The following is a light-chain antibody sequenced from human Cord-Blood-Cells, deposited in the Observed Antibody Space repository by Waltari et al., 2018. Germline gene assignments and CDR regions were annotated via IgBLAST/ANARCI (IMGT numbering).Light chain of an antibody. CDR2: DAS. J-gene: IGKJ2*01. V-gene: IGKV3-11*01. CDR3: QQRSNWPYT. CDR1: QSVSRY. Sequence: EIVLTQSPATPSLSPGERATLSCRASQSVSRYLAWYQQKPGQAPRLLIYDASNRATGIPARFSGSGSGTDFTLTISSLEPEDFAVYYCQQRSNWPYTFGQGTKLEIK.